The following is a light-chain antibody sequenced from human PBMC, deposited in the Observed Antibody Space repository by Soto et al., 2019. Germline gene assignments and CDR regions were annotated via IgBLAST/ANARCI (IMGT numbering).Light chain of an antibody. J-gene: IGLJ3*02. CDR3: ASHTTGLTWV. CDR2: EVS. CDR1: SSDIGAYNH. Sequence: QSALTQAASAAGSPGQSITISCTGISSDIGAYNHVSWYQQHPGKPPKVLIYEVSDRTSGISNRFSGSKSGNTASLTISGLQAEDEADYYCASHTTGLTWVFGGGTKLTVL. V-gene: IGLV2-14*01.